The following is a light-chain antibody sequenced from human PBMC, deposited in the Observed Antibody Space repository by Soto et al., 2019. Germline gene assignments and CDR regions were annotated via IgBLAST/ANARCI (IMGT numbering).Light chain of an antibody. CDR2: EVS. CDR3: NSYTSSRTVV. CDR1: SSDVGGYNY. Sequence: QSVLTQPASVSGSPGQSITISCTGTSSDVGGYNYVSWYQQHPGKAPKLMIYEVSNRPSGVSNRFSGSKSGNTASLTISGLQAEDEADYYCNSYTSSRTVVFGGGTKLTVL. J-gene: IGLJ2*01. V-gene: IGLV2-14*01.